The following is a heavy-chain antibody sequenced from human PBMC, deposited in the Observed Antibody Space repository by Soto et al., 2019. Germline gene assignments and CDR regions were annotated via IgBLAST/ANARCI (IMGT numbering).Heavy chain of an antibody. Sequence: PSETLSLTCTVSGGSISSSSYYWGWIRQPPGKGLEWIGSIYYSGSTYYNPSLKSRVTISVDTSKNQFSLKLSSVTAADTAVYYCARHIFQDEWGVRLIGYYYDMDVWGQGTTVTVSS. J-gene: IGHJ6*02. CDR3: ARHIFQDEWGVRLIGYYYDMDV. V-gene: IGHV4-39*01. CDR2: IYYSGST. CDR1: GGSISSSSYY. D-gene: IGHD3-10*01.